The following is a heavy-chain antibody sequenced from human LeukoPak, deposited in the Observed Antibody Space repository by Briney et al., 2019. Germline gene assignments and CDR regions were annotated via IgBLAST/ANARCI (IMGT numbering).Heavy chain of an antibody. CDR1: GFTFSSYG. D-gene: IGHD5-24*01. CDR2: ISYDGSNK. CDR3: AKVRRDGYTSVFDAFDI. J-gene: IGHJ3*02. V-gene: IGHV3-30*18. Sequence: GGSLRLSCAASGFTFSSYGMHWVRQAPGKGLEWVAVISYDGSNKYYADSVKGRFTISRDNSKNTLYLQMNSLRAEDTAVYYCAKVRRDGYTSVFDAFDIWGQGTMVTVSS.